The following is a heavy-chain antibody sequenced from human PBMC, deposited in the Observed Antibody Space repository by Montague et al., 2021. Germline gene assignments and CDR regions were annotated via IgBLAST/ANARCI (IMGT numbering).Heavy chain of an antibody. CDR2: INHSGSA. CDR1: GGSLSGYY. CDR3: AGGLFGPVSGQYSGGWYYFDK. V-gene: IGHV4-34*01. D-gene: IGHD6-19*01. J-gene: IGHJ4*02. Sequence: SETLSLTCGLSGGSLSGYYWSWIRQTPGQGLERIGNINHSGSAKYNPSLNNRVPISVGTSTNQFFLDLTSVTAAATAMSVCAGGLFGPVSGQYSGGWYYFDKWGQGTMVTVSS.